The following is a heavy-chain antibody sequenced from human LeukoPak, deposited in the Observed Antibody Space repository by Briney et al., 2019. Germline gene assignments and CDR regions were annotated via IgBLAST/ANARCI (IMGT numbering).Heavy chain of an antibody. V-gene: IGHV4-59*08. D-gene: IGHD6-19*01. CDR2: ICYSGST. J-gene: IGHJ4*02. CDR3: ARHTSSGWYFIDY. Sequence: SETLSLTCTVSGGSISSYYWSWIRQPPGKGLEWIGYICYSGSTNYSPSLKSRVTISVDTSTNQFSLKLSSVTAADTAVYYCARHTSSGWYFIDYWGQGTLVTVSS. CDR1: GGSISSYY.